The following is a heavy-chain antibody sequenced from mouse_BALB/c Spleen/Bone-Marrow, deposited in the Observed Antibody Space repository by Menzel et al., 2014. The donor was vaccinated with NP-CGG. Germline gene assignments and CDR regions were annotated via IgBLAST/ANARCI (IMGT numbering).Heavy chain of an antibody. Sequence: EVKLMESGGGLVQPGGCRKLSCAASGFTFSSFGMHWVRQAPEKGLEWVAYISSGSSTIYYADTVKGRFTISRDNPKSTLFLQMTSLRSEDTAMYYCASDYDYFDYWGQGTTLTVSS. J-gene: IGHJ2*01. CDR2: ISSGSSTI. V-gene: IGHV5-17*02. D-gene: IGHD2-4*01. CDR1: GFTFSSFG. CDR3: ASDYDYFDY.